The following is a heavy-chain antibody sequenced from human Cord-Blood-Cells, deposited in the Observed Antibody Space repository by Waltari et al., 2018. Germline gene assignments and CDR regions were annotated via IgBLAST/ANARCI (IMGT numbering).Heavy chain of an antibody. V-gene: IGHV4-39*07. CDR2: IYYSGST. Sequence: QLQLQESGPGLVKPSETLSLTGTVSGGSISSSSYYWGWIRQPPGKGLEWIGGIYYSGSTYYNPSLKSRVTISVDTSKTQFSLKLSYGTAADTAVYYCARHGRSSSWSLCYWGQGTLVTVSS. D-gene: IGHD6-13*01. CDR1: GGSISSSSYY. J-gene: IGHJ4*02. CDR3: ARHGRSSSWSLCY.